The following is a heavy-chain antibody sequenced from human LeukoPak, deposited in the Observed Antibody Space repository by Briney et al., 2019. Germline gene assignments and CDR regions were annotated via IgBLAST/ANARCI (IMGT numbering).Heavy chain of an antibody. J-gene: IGHJ5*02. CDR1: GGSISSSSYY. CDR2: IYYSGTT. Sequence: SETLSLTCSVSGGSISSSSYYWGWIRQPPGKGLEWIGSIYYSGTTYYNPSLKSRVTISVDTSKNQFSLKLTSVTAADTAVFYCARHIHRSAGKCNWFDPWGQGTLVTVSS. D-gene: IGHD2-15*01. V-gene: IGHV4-39*01. CDR3: ARHIHRSAGKCNWFDP.